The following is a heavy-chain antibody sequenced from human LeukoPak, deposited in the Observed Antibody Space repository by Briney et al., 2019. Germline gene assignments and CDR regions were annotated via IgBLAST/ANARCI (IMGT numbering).Heavy chain of an antibody. CDR2: ISYDGSNK. J-gene: IGHJ4*02. Sequence: PGGSLRLSCAASGFTFSSYGMHWVRQAPGKGLEWVAVISYDGSNKYYADSVKGRFTISRDNSKNTLYLQMNSLRVEDTAVYYCARDAAVVGTHPPDYWGQGTLVIVSS. V-gene: IGHV3-30*03. CDR3: ARDAAVVGTHPPDY. D-gene: IGHD1-26*01. CDR1: GFTFSSYG.